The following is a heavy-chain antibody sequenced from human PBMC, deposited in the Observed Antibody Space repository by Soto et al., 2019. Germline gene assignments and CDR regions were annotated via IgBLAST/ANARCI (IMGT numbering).Heavy chain of an antibody. Sequence: SETLSLTSSVSAVSISRYYWGWVRQLSGERLEWIAYVSYSVRASYNPSLKSRVTVFLDTSKSQIALRLMSVPAADTAMYYFVAYLESRAMESFDYWGHGALVTSPQ. CDR2: VSYSVRA. V-gene: IGHV4-59*01. D-gene: IGHD5-18*01. CDR1: AVSISRYY. J-gene: IGHJ4*01. CDR3: VAYLESRAMESFDY.